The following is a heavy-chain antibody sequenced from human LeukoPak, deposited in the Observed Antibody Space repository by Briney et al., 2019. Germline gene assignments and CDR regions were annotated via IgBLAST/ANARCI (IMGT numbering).Heavy chain of an antibody. CDR1: GYIFTSYY. Sequence: GASVKVSCKASGYIFTSYYMHWVRQAPGQGLEWMGIINPNGGTTSYAQNFQGRVTVTRDMSTNTVYMELSSLRSEDTAVYYCARDPQNDHGDPRWYFDLWGRGTLVTVSS. J-gene: IGHJ2*01. V-gene: IGHV1-46*01. D-gene: IGHD4-17*01. CDR2: INPNGGTT. CDR3: ARDPQNDHGDPRWYFDL.